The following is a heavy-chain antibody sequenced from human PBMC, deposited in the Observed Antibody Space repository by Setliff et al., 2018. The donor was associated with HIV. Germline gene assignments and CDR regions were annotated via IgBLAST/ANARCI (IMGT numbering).Heavy chain of an antibody. CDR3: ARIVRPSYYYYYYMDV. D-gene: IGHD3-10*02. CDR1: GGTFSNYA. J-gene: IGHJ6*03. Sequence: SVKVSCKASGGTFSNYAISWVRQAPGQGLEWMGGIIPIFNTANYAQKFQGRVTITADESTSTAYMELSSLRSEDTAVYYCARIVRPSYYYYYYMDVWGKGTTVTVSS. CDR2: IIPIFNTA. V-gene: IGHV1-69*13.